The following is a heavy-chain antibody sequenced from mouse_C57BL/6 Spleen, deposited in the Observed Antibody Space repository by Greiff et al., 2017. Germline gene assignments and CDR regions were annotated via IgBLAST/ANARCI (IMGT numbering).Heavy chain of an antibody. J-gene: IGHJ4*01. CDR1: GYTFTDYN. CDR2: INPNNGGT. Sequence: VQLQQSGPELVKPGASVKMSCKASGYTFTDYNMHWVKQRHGKSLEWIGYINPNNGGTSSNQKFTGKATLTVNKSYSTAYMELRSLTSEDSAVYYCARAWDGLYYYAMDYWGQGTSVTVSS. D-gene: IGHD2-3*01. V-gene: IGHV1-22*01. CDR3: ARAWDGLYYYAMDY.